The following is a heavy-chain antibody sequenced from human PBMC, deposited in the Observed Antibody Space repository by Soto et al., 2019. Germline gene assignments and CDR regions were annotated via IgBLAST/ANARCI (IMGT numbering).Heavy chain of an antibody. V-gene: IGHV4-38-2*01. J-gene: IGHJ4*02. Sequence: SETLSLTCAVFGYSITSGDSWGWFRQPPGKGLEWIGTIYHSGTAYYNPYLTSRVTISIDTSKHQFSLTLSSVTAADSAVYYCSRGVNLWGQGSLVTVSS. CDR3: SRGVNL. CDR1: GYSITSGDS. D-gene: IGHD2-21*01. CDR2: IYHSGTA.